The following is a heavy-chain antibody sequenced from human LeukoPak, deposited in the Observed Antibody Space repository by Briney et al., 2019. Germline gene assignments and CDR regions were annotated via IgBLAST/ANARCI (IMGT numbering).Heavy chain of an antibody. J-gene: IGHJ3*02. V-gene: IGHV1-69*05. Sequence: SVKVSCKASGYTFTSYGISWVRQAPGQGLEWMGGILPIFGTTNYAQKFQARVTITTDESTSTAYMEMSSLRSEDTAVYYCGRVSCGGNCYSLIGTFDIWGQGTMVTVSS. CDR1: GYTFTSYG. CDR3: GRVSCGGNCYSLIGTFDI. CDR2: ILPIFGTT. D-gene: IGHD2-15*01.